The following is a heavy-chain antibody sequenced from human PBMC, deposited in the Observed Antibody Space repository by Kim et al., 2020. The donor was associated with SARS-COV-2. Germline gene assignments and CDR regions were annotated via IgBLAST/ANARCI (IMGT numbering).Heavy chain of an antibody. V-gene: IGHV7-4-1*02. CDR3: TRVVWGTYRYTDY. CDR1: GYTFTMNA. Sequence: ASVKVSCKASGYTFTMNAISWVRQAPGQGLEWMGWINTDTGNPTYAQAFTRRFVFSVDTSVTTAYLQISSLEPEDTALYYCTRVVWGTYRYTDYWGQRTLFTVSS. J-gene: IGHJ4*02. D-gene: IGHD3-16*02. CDR2: INTDTGNP.